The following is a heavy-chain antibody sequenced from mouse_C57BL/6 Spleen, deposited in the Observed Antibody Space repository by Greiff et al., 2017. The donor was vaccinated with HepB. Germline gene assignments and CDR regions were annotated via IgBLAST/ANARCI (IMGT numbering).Heavy chain of an antibody. CDR3: ARGLLRAPYYFDY. V-gene: IGHV1-81*01. CDR2: LYPRSGNT. Sequence: VQLQQSGAELARPGASVKLSCKASGYTFTSYGISWVKQRTGQGLEWIGELYPRSGNTYYNEKFKGKATLTADNSSSTAYMELRSLTSDDSAVYFGARGLLRAPYYFDYWGQGTTLTVAS. D-gene: IGHD1-1*01. CDR1: GYTFTSYG. J-gene: IGHJ2*01.